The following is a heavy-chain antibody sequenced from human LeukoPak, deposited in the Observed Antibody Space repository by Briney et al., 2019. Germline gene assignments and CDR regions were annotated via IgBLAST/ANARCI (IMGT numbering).Heavy chain of an antibody. J-gene: IGHJ4*02. CDR1: GSTFSSYG. D-gene: IGHD6-19*01. Sequence: GRSLRLSCAASGSTFSSYGMHWVRQAPGKGLEWVAVISYDGSNKYYADSVKGRFTISRDNSKSTLYLQMNSLRAEDTAVHYCAKDDASSGLFDYWGQGTLVTVSS. CDR3: AKDDASSGLFDY. V-gene: IGHV3-30*18. CDR2: ISYDGSNK.